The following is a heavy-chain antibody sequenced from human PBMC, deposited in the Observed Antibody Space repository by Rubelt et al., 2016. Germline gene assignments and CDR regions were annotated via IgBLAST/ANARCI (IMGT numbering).Heavy chain of an antibody. CDR2: IYSGGNT. V-gene: IGHV3-66*01. Sequence: VQLVKSGGGVVQPGRSLRLSCAASGFTVSSNYISWVRQAPGKGLEWVSVIYSGGNTYYADSVKGRFTISRDNSKNTLYLQMNSLSAEDTGVVYCAKDHWGSNSQSDDWGQGTLVTVST. D-gene: IGHD3-16*01. CDR1: GFTVSSNY. CDR3: AKDHWGSNSQSDD. J-gene: IGHJ4*02.